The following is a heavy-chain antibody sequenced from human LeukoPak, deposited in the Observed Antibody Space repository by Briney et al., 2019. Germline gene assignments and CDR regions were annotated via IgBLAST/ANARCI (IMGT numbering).Heavy chain of an antibody. CDR2: FYYSGST. V-gene: IGHV4-59*01. Sequence: SETLSLTCTVSVGSISSYYWSWTRQPPGKGLEWIGYFYYSGSTNYNPSLKSRVTISVDTYNNQFSLKLSSVTAADTAVYYCAKTRGSGYFDYWGQGTLVTVSS. CDR3: AKTRGSGYFDY. CDR1: VGSISSYY. D-gene: IGHD3-22*01. J-gene: IGHJ4*02.